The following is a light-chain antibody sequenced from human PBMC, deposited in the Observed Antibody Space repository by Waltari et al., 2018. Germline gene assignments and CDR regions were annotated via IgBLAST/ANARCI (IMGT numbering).Light chain of an antibody. CDR3: LQYSTTPRT. V-gene: IGKV4-1*01. Sequence: DTVLTQSPDSLAVSLGERATINCKSSQSVLYSPNNKNYLAWYQHKEGQPPKLRIYWASTRESGVPDRFSGSGSGTDFTLTISSLQAEDVAVYYCLQYSTTPRTFGPGTKVEIK. J-gene: IGKJ3*01. CDR1: QSVLYSPNNKNY. CDR2: WAS.